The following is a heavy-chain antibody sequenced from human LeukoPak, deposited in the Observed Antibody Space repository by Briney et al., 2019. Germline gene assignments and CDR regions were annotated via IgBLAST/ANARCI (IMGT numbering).Heavy chain of an antibody. V-gene: IGHV3-48*01. J-gene: IGHJ4*02. CDR2: ISCRRSTI. Sequence: GGSLRLSCAASAFTFSDYSMNWVRQAPGKGLEGVSYISCRRSTIYYADSVKGRFPNPRHNAKNSMHLKMKSLIAEDTAVYYCARDRIKSGSYYFDYWGQGTLVSVSS. CDR3: ARDRIKSGSYYFDY. CDR1: AFTFSDYS. D-gene: IGHD1-26*01.